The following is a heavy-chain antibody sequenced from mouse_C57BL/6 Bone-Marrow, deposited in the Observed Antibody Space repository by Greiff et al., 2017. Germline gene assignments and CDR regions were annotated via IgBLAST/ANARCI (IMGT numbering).Heavy chain of an antibody. J-gene: IGHJ2*01. D-gene: IGHD2-5*01. CDR2: IYPRSGNT. CDR3: ASFYYSISHFDY. Sequence: QVQLQQSGAELARPGASVKLSCKASGYTFTSYGISWVKQRTGQGLEWIGEIYPRSGNTYYNEKFKGKATLTADKSSSTAYMELRSLTSEDSAVYFCASFYYSISHFDYWGQGTTLTVSS. V-gene: IGHV1-81*01. CDR1: GYTFTSYG.